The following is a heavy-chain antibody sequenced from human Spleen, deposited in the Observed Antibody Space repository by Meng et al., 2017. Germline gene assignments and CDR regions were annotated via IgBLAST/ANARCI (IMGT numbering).Heavy chain of an antibody. Sequence: GESLKISCAASGFTFSSYGMHWVRQAPGKGLEWVAVIWYDGSNKYYADSVKGRFTISRDNSKNTLYLQMNSLRAEDTAVYYCARDKIWEWPLDYWGQGTLVTVSS. CDR2: IWYDGSNK. D-gene: IGHD3-3*01. V-gene: IGHV3-33*01. CDR3: ARDKIWEWPLDY. CDR1: GFTFSSYG. J-gene: IGHJ4*02.